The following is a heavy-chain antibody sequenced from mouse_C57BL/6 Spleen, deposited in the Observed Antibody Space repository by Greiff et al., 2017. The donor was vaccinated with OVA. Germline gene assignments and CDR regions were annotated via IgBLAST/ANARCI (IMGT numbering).Heavy chain of an antibody. CDR3: ARMVQTGLDY. CDR2: IWWGGDK. J-gene: IGHJ2*01. CDR1: GFSLSTYGMG. V-gene: IGHV8-8*01. D-gene: IGHD4-1*01. Sequence: QVTLKESGPGILQPSQSLSLTCSFSGFSLSTYGMGVGWIRQPSGKGLEWLAHIWWGGDKYYNPALKSRLTISTDTSKNQVILKIANVDTADTATYYCARMVQTGLDYWGQGTTLTVSS.